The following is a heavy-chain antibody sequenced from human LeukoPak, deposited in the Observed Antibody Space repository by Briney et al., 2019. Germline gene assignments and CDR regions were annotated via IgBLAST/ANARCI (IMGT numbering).Heavy chain of an antibody. CDR2: IYYSGST. CDR3: ASNPAAISDAFDT. CDR1: GGSISSSSYY. V-gene: IGHV4-39*01. J-gene: IGHJ3*02. D-gene: IGHD2-2*01. Sequence: SETLSLTCTVSGGSISSSSYYWGWIRQPPGKGLEWIGSIYYSGSTYYNPSPKSRVTISVDTSKNQFSLKLSSVTAADTAVYYCASNPAAISDAFDTWGQGTMVTVSS.